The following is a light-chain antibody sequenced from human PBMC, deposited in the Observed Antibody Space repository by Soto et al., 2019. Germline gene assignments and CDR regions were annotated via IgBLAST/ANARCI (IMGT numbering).Light chain of an antibody. V-gene: IGKV1-39*01. CDR1: QSISTY. CDR2: AAS. Sequence: DLQMTQSPSSLSASVGDRDTITCRASQSISTYLHWYQQKPGKAPNLLIYAASTLQSGVPSRFSGSGSGTDFTLTISSLQPEDFATYFCQHGYSTPLTFGGGTKVDIK. CDR3: QHGYSTPLT. J-gene: IGKJ4*01.